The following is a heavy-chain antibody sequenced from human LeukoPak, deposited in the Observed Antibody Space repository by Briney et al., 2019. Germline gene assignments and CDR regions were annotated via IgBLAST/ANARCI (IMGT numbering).Heavy chain of an antibody. CDR1: GFTFDDYA. CDR3: AKDSSTGSSSFDY. V-gene: IGHV3-9*01. CDR2: ISWNSGSI. J-gene: IGHJ4*02. Sequence: GRSLRLTCAASGFTFDDYAMHWVRQAPGKGLEWVSGISWNSGSIGYADSVKGRFTISRDNAKNSLYLQMNSLRAEDTALYYCAKDSSTGSSSFDYWGQGTLVTVSS. D-gene: IGHD6-13*01.